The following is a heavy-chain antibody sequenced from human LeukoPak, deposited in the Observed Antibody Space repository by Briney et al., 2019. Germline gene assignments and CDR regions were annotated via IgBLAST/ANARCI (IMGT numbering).Heavy chain of an antibody. Sequence: PGGSLRLSCAASGFTFSSYSMNWVRQAPGKGLEWVSSISSSSSYIYYADSVKGRFTISRDNAKNSLYLQMNSLRAEDTAVYYCARAPQHSGCSDYWGQGTLVTVSS. D-gene: IGHD6-19*01. J-gene: IGHJ4*02. CDR3: ARAPQHSGCSDY. CDR1: GFTFSSYS. V-gene: IGHV3-21*04. CDR2: ISSSSSYI.